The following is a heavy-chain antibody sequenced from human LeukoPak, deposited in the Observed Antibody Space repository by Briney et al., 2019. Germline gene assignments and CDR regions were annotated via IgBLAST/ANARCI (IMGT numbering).Heavy chain of an antibody. D-gene: IGHD1-26*01. J-gene: IGHJ3*02. CDR2: ISGSGGST. CDR1: GFTFSSYA. V-gene: IGHV3-23*01. CDR3: AKQWAQLNDAFDI. Sequence: GGSLRLSCAASGFTFSSYAMSWVRQAPGKGLEWVSAISGSGGSTYYADSVKGRFTISSDNSKNTLYLQMNSLRAEDTAVYYCAKQWAQLNDAFDIWGQGTMVTVSS.